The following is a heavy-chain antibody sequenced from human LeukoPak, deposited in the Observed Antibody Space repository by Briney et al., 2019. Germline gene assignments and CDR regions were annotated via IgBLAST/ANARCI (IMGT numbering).Heavy chain of an antibody. V-gene: IGHV3-33*06. CDR2: IWYDGSNK. CDR3: AKEGRHGDYAPFDH. Sequence: GGSLRLSCAASGFTFSSYGMHWVRQAPGKGLEWVAVIWYDGSNKYYADSVKGRFTISRDNSKNTLYLQMNSLRAEDTAVYYCAKEGRHGDYAPFDHWGQGTLVTVSS. J-gene: IGHJ4*02. CDR1: GFTFSSYG. D-gene: IGHD4-17*01.